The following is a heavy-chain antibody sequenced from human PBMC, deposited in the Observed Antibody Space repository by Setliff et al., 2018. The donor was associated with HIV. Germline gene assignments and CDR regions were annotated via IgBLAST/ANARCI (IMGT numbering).Heavy chain of an antibody. V-gene: IGHV3-21*01. D-gene: IGHD3-9*01. CDR3: AKDHAGGGYHDILPPS. CDR1: GFTFSSYS. CDR2: ITSRSSYM. J-gene: IGHJ3*01. Sequence: LRLSCAASGFTFSSYSMNWVRQAPGKGLEWVSSITSRSSYMYYADSVKGRFTISRDNAKNSLYLQMNSLRAEDTAVYYCAKDHAGGGYHDILPPSWGQGTMVTVSS.